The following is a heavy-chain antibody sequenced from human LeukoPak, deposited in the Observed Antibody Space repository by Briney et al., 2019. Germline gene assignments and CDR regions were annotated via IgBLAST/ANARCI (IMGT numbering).Heavy chain of an antibody. Sequence: SETLSLTCAVSGGSFSGYYWSWSRQPPGKGLEWIGEINHSGSTHYNPSHKSRVTISVDTSKNQFSLKLSSVTAADTAVYYCARRYYYYYMDVWGKGTTVTVSS. CDR3: ARRYYYYYMDV. J-gene: IGHJ6*03. CDR2: INHSGST. V-gene: IGHV4-34*01. CDR1: GGSFSGYY.